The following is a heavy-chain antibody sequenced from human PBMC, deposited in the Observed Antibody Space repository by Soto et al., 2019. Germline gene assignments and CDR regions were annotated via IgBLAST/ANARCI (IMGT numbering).Heavy chain of an antibody. CDR2: INHSGST. CDR3: VACDYGDNPRY. CDR1: GGSFSGYY. Sequence: QVQLQQWGAGLLKPSETLSLTCAVYGGSFSGYYWSWVRQSPRKGLEWIGEINHSGSTNYNPSLKRRLTTSVDPSKSQFSRKLSSVPAADMALYYFVACDYGDNPRYWGQGTLVTVSS. J-gene: IGHJ4*02. D-gene: IGHD4-17*01. V-gene: IGHV4-34*01.